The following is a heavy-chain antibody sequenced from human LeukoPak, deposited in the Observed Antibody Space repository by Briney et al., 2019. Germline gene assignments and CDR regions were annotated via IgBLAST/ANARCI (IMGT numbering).Heavy chain of an antibody. D-gene: IGHD3-3*02. CDR1: GVSISSGSYY. V-gene: IGHV4-61*02. J-gene: IGHJ4*02. Sequence: SQTLSLTCTASGVSISSGSYYWSWLRQPAGKGLDWFVRIYTSGSTNYNPSLKSLVTITVDTYNYQFFLKLTSVTAADTALYDCATTPTNHFTKDYWGKGTLVTVSS. CDR2: IYTSGST. CDR3: ATTPTNHFTKDY.